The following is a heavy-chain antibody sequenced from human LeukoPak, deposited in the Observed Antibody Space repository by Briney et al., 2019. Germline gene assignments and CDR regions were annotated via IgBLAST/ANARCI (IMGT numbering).Heavy chain of an antibody. CDR3: ARDYYDSSGLYYYGMDV. J-gene: IGHJ6*02. CDR2: INPSGGST. CDR1: GYTFTMYY. D-gene: IGHD3-22*01. V-gene: IGHV1-46*01. Sequence: GASVKVSCTASGYTFTMYYMHWVRQAPGQGLEWMGIINPSGGSTSYEQKFQGRVTMTRDTSKSTVYMEMSSLRSEDTAVYYCARDYYDSSGLYYYGMDVWGQGTTVTVSS.